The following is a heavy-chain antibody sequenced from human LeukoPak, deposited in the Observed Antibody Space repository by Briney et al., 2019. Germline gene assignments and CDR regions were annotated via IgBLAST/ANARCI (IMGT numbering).Heavy chain of an antibody. D-gene: IGHD3-9*01. CDR3: AHLRGIHTDDILTGWDNDAFDI. CDR1: GYTFTSYG. CDR2: ISAYNGNT. Sequence: ASVKVSCKASGYTFTSYGISWVRQAPGQGLEWMGWISAYNGNTNYAQKLQGRVTMTRDTSTSTVYMELSSLRSEDTAVYYCAHLRGIHTDDILTGWDNDAFDIWGQGTMVTVSS. V-gene: IGHV1-18*01. J-gene: IGHJ3*02.